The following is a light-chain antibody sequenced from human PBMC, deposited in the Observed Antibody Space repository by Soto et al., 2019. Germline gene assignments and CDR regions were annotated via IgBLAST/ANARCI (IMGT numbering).Light chain of an antibody. CDR2: DAS. J-gene: IGKJ1*01. CDR1: QSVSSY. Sequence: EIVLAQSPATLSLSPGERATLSCRASQSVSSYLAWYQQKPGQAPRLLIYDASNGATGIPARFSGSGSGTDFTLTISSLEPEDFAVYYCQQRSNWPQWTFGQGTKVDIK. CDR3: QQRSNWPQWT. V-gene: IGKV3-11*01.